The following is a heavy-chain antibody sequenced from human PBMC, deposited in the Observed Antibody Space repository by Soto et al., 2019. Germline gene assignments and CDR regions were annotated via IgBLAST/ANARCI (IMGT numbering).Heavy chain of an antibody. D-gene: IGHD2-15*01. CDR1: GHNLTELS. Sequence: ASVKVSCKVSGHNLTELSTYWVRQSPGTGLECMGGFDPKDGLPIYAQNFQGRVTMTEDASTDTVYMEVESLRSEDTAVYYCATVVGLGRYYFDAWGQGTLVTVSS. CDR3: ATVVGLGRYYFDA. J-gene: IGHJ5*02. CDR2: FDPKDGLP. V-gene: IGHV1-24*01.